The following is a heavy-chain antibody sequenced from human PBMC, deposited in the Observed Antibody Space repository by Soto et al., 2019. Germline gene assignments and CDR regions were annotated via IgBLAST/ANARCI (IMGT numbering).Heavy chain of an antibody. J-gene: IGHJ4*02. CDR1: GFSFSSHC. CDR2: INTDGSII. Sequence: VGSLRLSCAASGFSFSSHCMHWVRQVPGKGLVWLSRINTDGSIITYADSVKGRFTISRDNAKSTLYLQMNSLRAEDTAVYYCAREHSGSYYDYWGQGTLVTVS. D-gene: IGHD1-26*01. V-gene: IGHV3-74*01. CDR3: AREHSGSYYDY.